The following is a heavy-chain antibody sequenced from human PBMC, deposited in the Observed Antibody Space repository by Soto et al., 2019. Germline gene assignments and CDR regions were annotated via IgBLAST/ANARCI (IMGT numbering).Heavy chain of an antibody. Sequence: GASVKVSCKVSGYTLTELSMHWVRQAPGKGLEWMGGFDPEDGETIYAQKFQGRVTMTEDTSTDTAYMELSSLRSEDTAVYYCATEGLHSGELSLYAPGPYFDYWGQGTLVTVSS. J-gene: IGHJ4*02. V-gene: IGHV1-24*01. CDR1: GYTLTELS. CDR2: FDPEDGET. CDR3: ATEGLHSGELSLYAPGPYFDY. D-gene: IGHD3-16*02.